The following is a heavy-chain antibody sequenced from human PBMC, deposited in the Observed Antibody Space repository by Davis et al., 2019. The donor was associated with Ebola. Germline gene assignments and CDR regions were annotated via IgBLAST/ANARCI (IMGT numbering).Heavy chain of an antibody. J-gene: IGHJ5*02. CDR1: GGSISSYY. Sequence: PSETLSLTCTVSGGSISSYYWSWIRQPPGKGLEWIGYIYYSGSTNYNPSLKSRVTISVDTSKNQFSLKLSSVTAADTAVYYCARENYGSGSYYTWGQGTLVTVSS. D-gene: IGHD3-10*01. CDR2: IYYSGST. V-gene: IGHV4-59*01. CDR3: ARENYGSGSYYT.